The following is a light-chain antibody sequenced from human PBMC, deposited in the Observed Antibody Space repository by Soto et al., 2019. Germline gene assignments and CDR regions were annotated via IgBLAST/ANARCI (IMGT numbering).Light chain of an antibody. CDR3: QQLNKSPST. Sequence: IHTPQSPSTLSASVGDRVTVTFLASQSISSWLAWYQQKPGKAPKLLIYGASTLQSGVPSRFSGSGSGTDFTLTISSLQPEDFATYYCQQLNKSPSTFGGGTKVDIK. J-gene: IGKJ4*01. CDR2: GAS. V-gene: IGKV1-5*01. CDR1: QSISSW.